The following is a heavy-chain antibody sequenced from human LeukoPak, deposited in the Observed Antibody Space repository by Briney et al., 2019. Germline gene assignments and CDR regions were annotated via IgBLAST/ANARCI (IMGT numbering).Heavy chain of an antibody. J-gene: IGHJ3*02. Sequence: GGTLRLSCAASGFTFSSHGMSWVRQAPGKGLEWVSYIGSSGSTVYYADSVKGRFTISRDNAKNSLYLQMNSLRDEDTAVYYCARDTLLYGNSPDAFDIWGQGTMVTVSS. CDR3: ARDTLLYGNSPDAFDI. CDR1: GFTFSSHG. D-gene: IGHD4-23*01. V-gene: IGHV3-48*02. CDR2: IGSSGSTV.